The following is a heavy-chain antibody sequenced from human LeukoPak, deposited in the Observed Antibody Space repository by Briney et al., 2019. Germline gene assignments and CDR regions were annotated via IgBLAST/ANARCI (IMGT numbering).Heavy chain of an antibody. V-gene: IGHV1-69*04. CDR3: STVGAISPLDY. J-gene: IGHJ4*02. CDR1: GGTFSSYA. D-gene: IGHD1-26*01. Sequence: PRASAKVSCNASGGTFSSYAISWVRQAPGQVLEWTGRLIPILVIANYAQKFQGRVTITANKSTSTAYMELSSLRSEDTAVYYCSTVGAISPLDYWGQGTLVTVSS. CDR2: LIPILVIA.